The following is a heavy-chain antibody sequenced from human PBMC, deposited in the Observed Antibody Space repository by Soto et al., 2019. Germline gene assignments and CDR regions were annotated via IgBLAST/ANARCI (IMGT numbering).Heavy chain of an antibody. V-gene: IGHV3-74*01. Sequence: LRLSCAASGFTFSSHCVHWVRQAPGNELVWVSRINSDGSSTSYADSVNGRFTISRDNAKNTLYLQMNSLRAEDTAGYYCARTRGVVTEFDYWRQGTLVTFSS. J-gene: IGHJ4*02. CDR2: INSDGSST. CDR1: GFTFSSHC. D-gene: IGHD3-3*01. CDR3: ARTRGVVTEFDY.